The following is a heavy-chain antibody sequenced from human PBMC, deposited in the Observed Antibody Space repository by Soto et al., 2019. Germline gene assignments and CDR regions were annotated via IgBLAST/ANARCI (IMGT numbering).Heavy chain of an antibody. CDR1: GGSISSGGYY. Sequence: SETLSLTCTVSGGSISSGGYYWSWIRQDPGKGLEWIGYIYYSGSTYYNPSLKSRVTISVDTYKNLFSLKLSSVIAADTAVYYCAVLAESTSLVDYWGLGTLVTVSS. CDR2: IYYSGST. D-gene: IGHD3-9*01. CDR3: AVLAESTSLVDY. V-gene: IGHV4-31*03. J-gene: IGHJ4*02.